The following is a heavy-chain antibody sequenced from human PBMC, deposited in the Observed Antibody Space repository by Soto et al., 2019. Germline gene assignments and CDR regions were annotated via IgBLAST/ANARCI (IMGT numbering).Heavy chain of an antibody. D-gene: IGHD4-17*01. J-gene: IGHJ4*02. Sequence: DVQLVESGEGLVQPGGSLRLSCAASGFTFSNYAMHWVRQAPGKGLEYVSAISGNGFSTYYGDSVRGRFIISRDNSKNTLYLQMGSLRAEDMAVYYCARGPSTVATWLDYWGQGTLVTVSS. CDR3: ARGPSTVATWLDY. CDR2: ISGNGFST. V-gene: IGHV3-64*02. CDR1: GFTFSNYA.